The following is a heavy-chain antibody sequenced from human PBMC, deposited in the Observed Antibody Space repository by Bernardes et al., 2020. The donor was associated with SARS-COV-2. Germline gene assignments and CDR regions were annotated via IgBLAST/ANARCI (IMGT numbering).Heavy chain of an antibody. CDR1: GFTFTSYA. D-gene: IGHD2-15*01. J-gene: IGHJ4*02. CDR2: IRGSGDST. V-gene: IGHV3-23*01. CDR3: AKDKGGGSTEPSDY. Sequence: GGSLRLSCAGSGFTFTSYAMSWVRQAPGKGLEWVSAIRGSGDSTYYADSVKGRFTISRDISKNTLYLQMNSLRAEDTALYYCAKDKGGGSTEPSDYWGQGTLVTVSS.